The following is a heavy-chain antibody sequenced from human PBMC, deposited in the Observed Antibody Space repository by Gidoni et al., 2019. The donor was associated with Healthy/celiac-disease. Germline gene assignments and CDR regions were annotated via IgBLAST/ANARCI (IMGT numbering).Heavy chain of an antibody. Sequence: EVQLLESGGGLVQPGGSLRLSCAASGFTFSSYAMSWVRQAPGKGLEWVSAISGSGGSTYYADSAKGRFTISRDNSKNTLYLQMNSLRAEDTAVYYCAKDREFRESPDYWGQGTLVTVSS. CDR1: GFTFSSYA. CDR2: ISGSGGST. D-gene: IGHD3-10*01. J-gene: IGHJ4*02. V-gene: IGHV3-23*01. CDR3: AKDREFRESPDY.